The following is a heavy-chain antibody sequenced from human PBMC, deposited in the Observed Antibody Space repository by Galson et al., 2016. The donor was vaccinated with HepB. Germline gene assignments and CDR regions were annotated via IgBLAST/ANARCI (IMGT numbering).Heavy chain of an antibody. J-gene: IGHJ4*02. D-gene: IGHD2-15*01. CDR3: GRDDCSGGSCYKIDF. CDR2: ISADSGDT. CDR1: GYTFRSYV. V-gene: IGHV1-18*01. Sequence: SCKASGYTFRSYVFSWVRQAPGQGLEWMGWISADSGDTNYAQKFQGRIPLTKDRSSSTAYMELRNLRYDDTAVYYCGRDDCSGGSCYKIDFWGQGTLVTVSS.